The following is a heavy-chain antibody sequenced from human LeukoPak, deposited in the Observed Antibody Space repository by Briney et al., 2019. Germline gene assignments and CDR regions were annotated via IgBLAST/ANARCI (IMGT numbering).Heavy chain of an antibody. V-gene: IGHV3-23*01. J-gene: IGHJ4*02. CDR2: IYENGGTT. CDR3: AKDFRIGYPAHFDY. Sequence: GGSLRLSCVGSGFTFRSHAMSWVRQAPEKGLEFVSGIYENGGTTYYADPVKGRFSISRDNSKNTLYLQMDSLRGEDTAVYYCAKDFRIGYPAHFDYWGQGALVTVSS. CDR1: GFTFRSHA. D-gene: IGHD5-12*01.